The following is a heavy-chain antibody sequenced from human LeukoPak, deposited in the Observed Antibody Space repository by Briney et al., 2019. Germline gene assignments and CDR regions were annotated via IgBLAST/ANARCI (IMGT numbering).Heavy chain of an antibody. J-gene: IGHJ4*02. Sequence: SVKVSCKASGGTFSSYAISWVRQAPGQGLEWMGGIIPIFGTANYAQKFQGRVTITADESTSTAYMELSSLRSEDTAVYYCARVLVATGSFDYWGQGTLVTVSS. CDR1: GGTFSSYA. D-gene: IGHD5-12*01. V-gene: IGHV1-69*01. CDR2: IIPIFGTA. CDR3: ARVLVATGSFDY.